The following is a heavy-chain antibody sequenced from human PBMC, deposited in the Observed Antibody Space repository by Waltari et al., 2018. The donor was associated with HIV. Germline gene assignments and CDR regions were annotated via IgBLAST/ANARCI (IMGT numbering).Heavy chain of an antibody. CDR1: GGSISSSNW. D-gene: IGHD2-15*01. V-gene: IGHV4-4*02. CDR2: IYHSWST. CDR3: ARDRGGYCSGGSCYSYFDY. Sequence: QVQLQESGPGLVKPSGTLSLTCAVSGGSISSSNWWSWVRQPPGKGLEWIGEIYHSWSTNYNPSLKSRVTISVDKSKNQFSLKLSSVTAADTAVYYCARDRGGYCSGGSCYSYFDYWGQGTLVTVSS. J-gene: IGHJ4*02.